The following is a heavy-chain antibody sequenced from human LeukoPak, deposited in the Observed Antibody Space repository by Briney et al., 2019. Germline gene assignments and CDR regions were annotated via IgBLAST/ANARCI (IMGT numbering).Heavy chain of an antibody. CDR2: FYHSGST. Sequence: SETLSLTCSVSGGFNTHYYWSWIRQPPGKGLEWIGYFYHSGSTNYNPSLKSRVTISVDTSKNHFSLKLSSVTAADTAVYYCARGQWLPVFDFWGQGTLVTVSS. D-gene: IGHD3-22*01. J-gene: IGHJ4*02. CDR3: ARGQWLPVFDF. CDR1: GGFNTHYY. V-gene: IGHV4-59*01.